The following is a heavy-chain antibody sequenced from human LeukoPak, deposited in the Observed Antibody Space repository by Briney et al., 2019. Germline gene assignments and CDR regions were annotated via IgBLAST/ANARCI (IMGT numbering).Heavy chain of an antibody. Sequence: GSLRLSCAASGFTFSDYYMSWIRQAPGKGLEWVSYISGSGRTIFYADSVKGRVSISRDNAKNSLYLQVNSLRAEDTAVYYCARVVYCSGGSCHIFAFDIWGQGTMVTVSS. CDR1: GFTFSDYY. J-gene: IGHJ3*02. V-gene: IGHV3-11*01. CDR2: ISGSGRTI. CDR3: ARVVYCSGGSCHIFAFDI. D-gene: IGHD2-15*01.